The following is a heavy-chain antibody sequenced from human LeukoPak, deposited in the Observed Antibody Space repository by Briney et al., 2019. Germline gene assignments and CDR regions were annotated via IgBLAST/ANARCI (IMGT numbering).Heavy chain of an antibody. Sequence: GGSLRLSCAASGFTFSNYAMNWVRQAPGKGLEWVSAISGSGASTHYADSVKGRFTISRDNSKNTLYLQMNSLRAEDTAVYYCARDPRYCTGGSCYHPQYYYYGMDVWGQGTTVTVSS. J-gene: IGHJ6*02. D-gene: IGHD2-15*01. V-gene: IGHV3-23*01. CDR3: ARDPRYCTGGSCYHPQYYYYGMDV. CDR2: ISGSGAST. CDR1: GFTFSNYA.